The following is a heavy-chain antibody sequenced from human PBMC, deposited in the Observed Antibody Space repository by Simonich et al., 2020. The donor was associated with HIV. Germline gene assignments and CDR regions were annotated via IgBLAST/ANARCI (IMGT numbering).Heavy chain of an antibody. CDR2: INHSVRT. J-gene: IGHJ4*02. Sequence: QVQLQQWGAGLLKPSETLSLICAVDGESLSGYYWSWIRQPPGQGLEWIGEINHSVRTNYNPSLKSRVTISVDTSKNQFSLKLSSVTAADTAVYYCASCGGDCYHFDYWGQGTLVTVSS. CDR3: ASCGGDCYHFDY. D-gene: IGHD2-21*02. CDR1: GESLSGYY. V-gene: IGHV4-34*01.